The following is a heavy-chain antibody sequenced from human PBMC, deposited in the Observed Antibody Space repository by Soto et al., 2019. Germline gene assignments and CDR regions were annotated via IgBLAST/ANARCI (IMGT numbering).Heavy chain of an antibody. D-gene: IGHD1-7*01. J-gene: IGHJ3*02. Sequence: QVQLVQSGAEVKKPGSSVKVSCKASGGTFSSYAISWVRQAPGQGLEWMGGIIPNSGGTNYAQKFQGRVTMTRDTSISTAYMELSRLRSDDTAVYYCASIGTTRAFDIWGQGTMVTVSS. CDR2: IIPNSGGT. CDR1: GGTFSSYA. V-gene: IGHV1-2*02. CDR3: ASIGTTRAFDI.